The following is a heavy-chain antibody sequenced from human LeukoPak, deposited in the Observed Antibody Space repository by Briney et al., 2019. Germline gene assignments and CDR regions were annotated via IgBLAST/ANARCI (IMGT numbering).Heavy chain of an antibody. CDR1: GFTFSSYA. Sequence: GGSLRLSCAASGFTFSSYAMNWVRQAPGKGLEWVSSVSSSSSSYIYYADSVKGRFTISRDNAKNSLYLQMNSLRAEDTAVYYCAREHSGYDFPGRDYYYMDVWGKGTTVTVSS. V-gene: IGHV3-21*01. D-gene: IGHD5-12*01. J-gene: IGHJ6*03. CDR2: VSSSSSSYI. CDR3: AREHSGYDFPGRDYYYMDV.